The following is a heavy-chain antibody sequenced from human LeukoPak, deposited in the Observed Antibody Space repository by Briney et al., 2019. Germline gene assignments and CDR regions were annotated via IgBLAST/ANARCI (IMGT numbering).Heavy chain of an antibody. CDR3: AKLEGGGYDSSGYYFGSFDY. V-gene: IGHV1-2*06. CDR1: GYTFTGYY. Sequence: ASVKVSCKASGYTFTGYYMHWVRQAPGQGLERMGRINPNSGGTNYAQKFQGRVTMTRDTSISTAYMELSRLRSDDTAVYYCAKLEGGGYDSSGYYFGSFDYWGQGTLVTVSS. D-gene: IGHD3-22*01. CDR2: INPNSGGT. J-gene: IGHJ4*02.